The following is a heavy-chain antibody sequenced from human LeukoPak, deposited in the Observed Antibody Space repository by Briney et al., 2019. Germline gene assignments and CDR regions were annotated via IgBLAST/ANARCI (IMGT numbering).Heavy chain of an antibody. V-gene: IGHV3-21*01. J-gene: IGHJ4*02. CDR3: ARAPTVLVGYCSSSSCQADY. CDR2: ISSSSSYI. D-gene: IGHD2-2*01. Sequence: GGSLRLSCAASGFTFSSYSMNWVRQAPGKGLEWVSAISSSSSYIYYADSVKGRFTISRDNAENSLYLQMNSLRVEDTAVYYCARAPTVLVGYCSSSSCQADYWGQGTLVTVSS. CDR1: GFTFSSYS.